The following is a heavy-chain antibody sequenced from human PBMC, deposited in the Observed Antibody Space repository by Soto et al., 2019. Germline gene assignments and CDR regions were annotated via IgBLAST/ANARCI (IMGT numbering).Heavy chain of an antibody. CDR3: ARSQGSSTSLEIYYYYYYGMDV. D-gene: IGHD2-2*01. Sequence: SVKVSCKASGATFGSYPISWVRQAPGQGLEWMGGIIPIPGTANYAQKFQGRGTIAADDTTSTAYMELSSLRSEDTAVYYCARSQGSSTSLEIYYYYYYGMDVWGQGTTVTVSS. V-gene: IGHV1-69*13. CDR2: IIPIPGTA. J-gene: IGHJ6*02. CDR1: GATFGSYP.